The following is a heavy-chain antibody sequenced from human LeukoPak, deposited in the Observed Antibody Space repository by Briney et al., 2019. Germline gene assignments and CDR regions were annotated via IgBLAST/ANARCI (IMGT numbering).Heavy chain of an antibody. V-gene: IGHV3-23*01. CDR1: GFTFSSYA. D-gene: IGHD3-10*01. CDR3: AKGQNLLWFGELLDY. CDR2: ISGSGGST. Sequence: GGSLRLSCAASGFTFSSYAMSWVRQAPGKGLEWVSAISGSGGSTYYADSVKGRFTISRDNSKNTLYLQMNSLRAEDTAVYYCAKGQNLLWFGELLDYWGQGTLVTVSS. J-gene: IGHJ4*02.